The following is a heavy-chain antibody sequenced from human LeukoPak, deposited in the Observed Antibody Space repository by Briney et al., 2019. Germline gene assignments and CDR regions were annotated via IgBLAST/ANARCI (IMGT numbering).Heavy chain of an antibody. Sequence: GASVKVSCKASGHTVTSYGISWGRQAPGQGLEGMGWISAYNGNTNYAQKLQGRVTMTTDTSTSTAYMELRSLRSDDTAVYYCARDLLVVGATYWFDPWGQGTLVTVSS. V-gene: IGHV1-18*01. CDR3: ARDLLVVGATYWFDP. D-gene: IGHD1-26*01. J-gene: IGHJ5*02. CDR1: GHTVTSYG. CDR2: ISAYNGNT.